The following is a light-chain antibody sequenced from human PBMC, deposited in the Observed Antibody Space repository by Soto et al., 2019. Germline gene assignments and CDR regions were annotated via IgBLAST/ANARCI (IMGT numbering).Light chain of an antibody. V-gene: IGKV3-20*01. CDR1: QSVSSSS. CDR2: GAS. Sequence: ELVLTQSPGTLSLPPGQRATLSCRASQSVSSSSLAWYQQKPGQAPRLLIYGASSRVTGIPDRFSGSGSGTDFTLTISRLEPEDFAVYYCQQYGNSPITFGQGTRLEIK. CDR3: QQYGNSPIT. J-gene: IGKJ5*01.